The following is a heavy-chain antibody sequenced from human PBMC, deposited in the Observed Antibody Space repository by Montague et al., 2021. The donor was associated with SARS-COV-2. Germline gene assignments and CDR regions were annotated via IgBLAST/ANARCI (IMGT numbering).Heavy chain of an antibody. J-gene: IGHJ4*02. CDR3: ARAERGSCGDGNCYQYLSNY. V-gene: IGHV6-1*01. Sequence: CAISGDSVSTNSGTWNWVRLSPSRGLEWLGRTYYRSEWYSDYSVSVKSRISINPDTSKNQFSLQLNSVTPEDTAVYYCARAERGSCGDGNCYQYLSNYWGQGTLVTVSS. CDR1: GDSVSTNSGT. CDR2: TYYRSEWYS. D-gene: IGHD2-15*01.